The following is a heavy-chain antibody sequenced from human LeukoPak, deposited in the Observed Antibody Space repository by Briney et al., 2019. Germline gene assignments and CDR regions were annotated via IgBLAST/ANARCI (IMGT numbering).Heavy chain of an antibody. CDR2: ISGSGDMI. CDR1: GFTFSNYC. J-gene: IGHJ5*02. D-gene: IGHD3-10*01. V-gene: IGHV3-11*01. CDR3: ARSVYYYDSLGP. Sequence: PGGSLRLSCVASGFTFSNYCMSWIRQAPGKGLEWISYISGSGDMIFYADSVKGRFTVSRDNAENSLYLQMNTLSAEDTAVYYCARSVYYYDSLGPWGQGTLVTVSS.